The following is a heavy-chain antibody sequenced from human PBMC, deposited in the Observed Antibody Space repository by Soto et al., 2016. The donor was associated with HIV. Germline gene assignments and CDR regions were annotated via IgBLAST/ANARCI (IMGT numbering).Heavy chain of an antibody. Sequence: EVLLVESGGGLVKPGGSLRLSCAASGFIFSSFSFSWVRQSPGKGLELVASISSRSSDIYYAESVKGRFTISRDNAKNSLHLQMNSLRAEDTALYYCARNPSRLTEHGYLDYWGQGTLVTVSS. CDR2: ISSRSSDI. J-gene: IGHJ4*02. CDR1: GFIFSSFS. CDR3: ARNPSRLTEHGYLDY. D-gene: IGHD3-22*01. V-gene: IGHV3-21*01.